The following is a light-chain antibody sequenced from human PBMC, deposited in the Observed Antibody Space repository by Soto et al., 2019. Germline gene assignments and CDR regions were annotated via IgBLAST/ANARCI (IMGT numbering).Light chain of an antibody. CDR1: QSDIGGHKY. Sequence: CPGSQSDIGGHKYVSWCQQHPGKAPKLMIYEVSNRPSGVSNRFSGSKSGNTASLTISGLQAEDEADYYCSSYTSGGAYVFGTGTKVTVL. J-gene: IGLJ1*01. V-gene: IGLV2-14*01. CDR2: EVS. CDR3: SSYTSGGAYV.